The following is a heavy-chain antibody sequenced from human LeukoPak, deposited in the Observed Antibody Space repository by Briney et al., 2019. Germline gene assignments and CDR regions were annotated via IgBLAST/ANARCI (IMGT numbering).Heavy chain of an antibody. CDR1: GFTFSNYW. V-gene: IGHV3-74*01. D-gene: IGHD3-3*01. CDR2: INGDGGST. CDR3: ARGYAPTSRVITIY. Sequence: PGGSLRLSCAASGFTFSNYWMHWVRQAPGKGLVWVSRINGDGGSTDYADSVKGRFTISRDNAKNTLYLQMNSLGTEDTAVYYCARGYAPTSRVITIYWGQGTLVTVSS. J-gene: IGHJ4*02.